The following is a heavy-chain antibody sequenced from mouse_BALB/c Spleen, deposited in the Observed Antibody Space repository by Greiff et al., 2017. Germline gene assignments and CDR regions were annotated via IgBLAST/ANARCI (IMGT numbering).Heavy chain of an antibody. D-gene: IGHD2-2*01. Sequence: VQLKESGGGLVKPGGSLKLSCAASGFTFSSYAMSWVRQTPEKRLEWVASISSGGSTYYPDSVKGRFTISRDNARNILYLQMSSLRSEDTAMYYCARGRIYYGYGQGYYFDYWGQGTTLTVSS. CDR1: GFTFSSYA. CDR3: ARGRIYYGYGQGYYFDY. V-gene: IGHV5-6-5*01. CDR2: ISSGGST. J-gene: IGHJ2*01.